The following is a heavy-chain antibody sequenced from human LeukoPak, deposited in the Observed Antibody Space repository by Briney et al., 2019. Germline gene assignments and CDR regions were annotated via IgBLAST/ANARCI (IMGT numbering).Heavy chain of an antibody. Sequence: PGGSLRLSCAASGFTVSRNYMSWVRQAPGKGLEWVSVIYSGGSTYYADSVKGRFTISRDNSKNTLYLQMNSLRAEDTAVYYCAKGITMIVVVLDYWGQGTLVTVSS. D-gene: IGHD3-22*01. J-gene: IGHJ4*02. V-gene: IGHV3-53*01. CDR3: AKGITMIVVVLDY. CDR2: IYSGGST. CDR1: GFTVSRNY.